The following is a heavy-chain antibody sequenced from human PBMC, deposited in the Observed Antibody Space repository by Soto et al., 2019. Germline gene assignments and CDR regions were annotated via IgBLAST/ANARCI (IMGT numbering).Heavy chain of an antibody. J-gene: IGHJ3*02. CDR3: AKDPNGNYVGGFEM. Sequence: SLRLSCSASGFTFANFAMSWVRHAPGGGLEWVSGVRASGGSTYYADSVEGRFTVSRDNFRDTLSLHMRGLRVEDTAIYYCAKDPNGNYVGGFEMCGQGTLVTVSS. CDR2: VRASGGST. CDR1: GFTFANFA. V-gene: IGHV3-23*01. D-gene: IGHD4-4*01.